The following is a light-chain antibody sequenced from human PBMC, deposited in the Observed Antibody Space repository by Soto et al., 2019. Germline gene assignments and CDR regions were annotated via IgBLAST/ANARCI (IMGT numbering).Light chain of an antibody. J-gene: IGKJ4*02. Sequence: EIVLTQSPATLSLSPGERATLSCRASQSVSSYLAWYQQKPGKAPRLLIYDASNRATGIPARFSGSGSGTAFTLTISSLEPEDFAVYYCQQRSNWPPGLTFGGGNKVEIK. CDR1: QSVSSY. V-gene: IGKV3-11*01. CDR2: DAS. CDR3: QQRSNWPPGLT.